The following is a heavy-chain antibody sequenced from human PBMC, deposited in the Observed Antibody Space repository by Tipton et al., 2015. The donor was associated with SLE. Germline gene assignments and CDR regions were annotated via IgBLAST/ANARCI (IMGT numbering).Heavy chain of an antibody. J-gene: IGHJ4*02. Sequence: TLSLTCSVSGGSITSTNYYWGWIRQPPGKGLEWIGNINYSGTTYYNPSLKTRVTVSVDASRIQFSLSLTSVTAADTAVYYCARAIGANYFHFWGQGILVTVSS. CDR1: GGSITSTNYY. V-gene: IGHV4-39*07. D-gene: IGHD3-16*01. CDR2: INYSGTT. CDR3: ARAIGANYFHF.